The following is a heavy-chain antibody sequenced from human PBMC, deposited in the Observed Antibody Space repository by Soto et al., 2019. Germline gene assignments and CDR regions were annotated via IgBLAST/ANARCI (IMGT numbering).Heavy chain of an antibody. CDR2: IDWDDAK. V-gene: IGHV2-70*12. CDR1: GFSLSTSGVG. J-gene: IGHJ4*02. CDR3: ARSYSANYRGIFGY. Sequence: SGPTLVNPTQTLTLTCTFSGFSLSTSGVGVGWIRQPPGKALEWLALIDWDDAKFYNTTLKTRLSISKDTSKNQVVLTMTNMSPVDTATYFCARSYSANYRGIFGYWGQGTLVTVSS. D-gene: IGHD3-10*01.